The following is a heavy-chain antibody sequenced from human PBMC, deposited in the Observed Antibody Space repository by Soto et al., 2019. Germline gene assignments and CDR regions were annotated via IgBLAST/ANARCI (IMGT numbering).Heavy chain of an antibody. CDR3: AREGIAARGNWFDP. D-gene: IGHD6-6*01. V-gene: IGHV4-31*03. CDR1: GGSISSGGYY. Sequence: ASETLSLTCTVSGGSISSGGYYWSWIRQHPGKGLEWIGYIYYSGSTYYNPSLKSRVTISVDTSKNQFSLKLSSVTAADTAVYYCAREGIAARGNWFDPWGQGTLVTVSS. J-gene: IGHJ5*02. CDR2: IYYSGST.